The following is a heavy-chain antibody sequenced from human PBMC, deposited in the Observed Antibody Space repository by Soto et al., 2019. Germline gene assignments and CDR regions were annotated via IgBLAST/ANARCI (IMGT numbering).Heavy chain of an antibody. Sequence: QVQLQESGPGLVKPSGTLSLTCAVSGGSISSSNWWSWVRQPPGKGLEWIGEIYHSGTANSNPSLKSRVTISMDKSNNQFSLDLSSVTAADSAVYFCARHIAVTGTRGFDYWGQGTLVTVSS. V-gene: IGHV4-4*02. CDR3: ARHIAVTGTRGFDY. CDR2: IYHSGTA. D-gene: IGHD6-19*01. J-gene: IGHJ4*02. CDR1: GGSISSSNW.